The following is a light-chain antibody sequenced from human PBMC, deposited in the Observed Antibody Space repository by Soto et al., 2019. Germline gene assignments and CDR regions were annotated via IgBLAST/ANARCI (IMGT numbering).Light chain of an antibody. CDR3: QQYGSSSYT. CDR1: QSVSSTY. Sequence: EIVLTQSPGTLSLSPGERATLSCRASQSVSSTYLAWYQQNPGQAPGLLIYGASSRATGIPDRFSGSGSGMDFTLTVSRLEPEDFAVYFCQQYGSSSYTFGQGTKLEIK. V-gene: IGKV3-20*01. J-gene: IGKJ2*01. CDR2: GAS.